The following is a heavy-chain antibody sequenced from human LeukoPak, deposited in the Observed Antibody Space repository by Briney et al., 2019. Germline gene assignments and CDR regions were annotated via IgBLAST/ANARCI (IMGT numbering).Heavy chain of an antibody. V-gene: IGHV3-21*01. Sequence: RGSLRLSCASSGYTFSNYSMNWVRQAPGKGLEWVSFISSSSTYKYYVDSVKGRFSISRDNAQNSLYLQMNSLRAEDTAIYYWARDYYDGRGSPSFAFDIWGQGTMVTVSS. CDR3: ARDYYDGRGSPSFAFDI. D-gene: IGHD3-22*01. CDR1: GYTFSNYS. CDR2: ISSSSTYK. J-gene: IGHJ3*02.